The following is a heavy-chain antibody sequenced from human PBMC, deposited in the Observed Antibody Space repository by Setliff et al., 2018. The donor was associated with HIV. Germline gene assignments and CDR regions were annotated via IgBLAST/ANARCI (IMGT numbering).Heavy chain of an antibody. CDR1: GGTFSSYA. CDR2: IIPIFNTA. J-gene: IGHJ4*02. Sequence: ASVKVSCKASGGTFSSYAISWVRQAPGQGLEWMGGIIPIFNTANYAQKFQGRVTITADESTSTAYMELSSLRSEDMAVYYCARAPYYDILTGYYIGPFDYWGQGTLVTVSS. V-gene: IGHV1-69*13. CDR3: ARAPYYDILTGYYIGPFDY. D-gene: IGHD3-9*01.